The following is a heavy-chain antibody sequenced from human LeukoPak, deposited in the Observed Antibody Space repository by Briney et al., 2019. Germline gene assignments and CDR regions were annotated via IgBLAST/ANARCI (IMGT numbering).Heavy chain of an antibody. D-gene: IGHD2-8*01. CDR2: VYRSGGT. V-gene: IGHV4-4*02. J-gene: IGHJ3*01. Sequence: SETLSLICAVPGDSISDKYWWRWVRQFPDKGLEWIGEVYRSGGTSYNPSLKSRVTVSIDYSKNQFSLNLRSVTAADTAVYYCGRHANGDSSAAFDLWGQGTMVFVSS. CDR1: GDSISDKYW. CDR3: GRHANGDSSAAFDL.